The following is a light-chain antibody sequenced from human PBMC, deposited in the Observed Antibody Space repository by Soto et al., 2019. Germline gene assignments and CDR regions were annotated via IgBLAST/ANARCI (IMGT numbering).Light chain of an antibody. Sequence: DIQMTQSPSTLSASVGDRVTITCRASQSISSWLAWYQQKPGKAPKVLIYKASNLQSGVPARFSGSGSGTDFTLTIISLQPDDFATCYCQQCNSYPPTFGQGTTVDIK. CDR2: KAS. CDR3: QQCNSYPPT. CDR1: QSISSW. V-gene: IGKV1-5*03. J-gene: IGKJ1*01.